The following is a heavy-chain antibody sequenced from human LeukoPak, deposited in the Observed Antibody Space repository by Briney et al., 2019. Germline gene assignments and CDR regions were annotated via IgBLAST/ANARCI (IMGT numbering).Heavy chain of an antibody. CDR3: ARGSVLYSGSFTHPLGY. D-gene: IGHD1-26*01. CDR1: GYTFTSYG. CDR2: ISAYNGNT. Sequence: ASVKVSCKASGYTFTSYGISWVRQAPGQGLEWMGWISAYNGNTNYAQKLHGRVTMTTDTSTSTAYMELRSLRSDDTAVYYCARGSVLYSGSFTHPLGYWGQGTLVTVSS. V-gene: IGHV1-18*01. J-gene: IGHJ4*02.